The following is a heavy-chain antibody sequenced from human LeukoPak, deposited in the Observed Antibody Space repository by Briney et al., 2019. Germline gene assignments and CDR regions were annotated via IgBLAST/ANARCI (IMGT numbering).Heavy chain of an antibody. CDR3: ARDVGIAAASY. J-gene: IGHJ4*02. V-gene: IGHV3-48*04. D-gene: IGHD6-13*01. Sequence: GGSLRLSCAASGFTFSSYSMNWVRQAPGKGLEWVSYISSSSSTIYYADSVKGRFTISRDNAKNSLYLQMNSLRAEDTAVYYCARDVGIAAASYWGQGTLVTVSS. CDR1: GFTFSSYS. CDR2: ISSSSSTI.